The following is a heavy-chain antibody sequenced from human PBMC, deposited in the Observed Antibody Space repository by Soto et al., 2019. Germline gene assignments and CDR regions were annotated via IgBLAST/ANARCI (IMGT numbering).Heavy chain of an antibody. Sequence: XETLSLTCAVYGWSFSGYYWSWIRQPPGKGLEWTGEINHSGSTNYNPSLKSRVTISVDTSKNQFSLKLSSVTAADTAVYYCARGGGWELSPKPFDSWGQGTLVTVSS. J-gene: IGHJ4*02. D-gene: IGHD1-26*01. V-gene: IGHV4-34*01. CDR3: ARGGGWELSPKPFDS. CDR1: GWSFSGYY. CDR2: INHSGST.